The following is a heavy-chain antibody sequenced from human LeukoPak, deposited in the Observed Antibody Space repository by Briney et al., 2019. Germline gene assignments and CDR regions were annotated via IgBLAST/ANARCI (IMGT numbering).Heavy chain of an antibody. V-gene: IGHV4-34*01. CDR3: ASYYDSSGYYPS. D-gene: IGHD3-22*01. J-gene: IGHJ4*02. CDR1: GFTFSSYA. CDR2: INHSRST. Sequence: SGGSLRLSCAASGFTFSSYAMSWVRQPPGKGLEWIGEINHSRSTNYNPSLKSRVTISVDTSKNQFSLKLSSVTAADTAVYYRASYYDSSGYYPSWGQGTLVTVSS.